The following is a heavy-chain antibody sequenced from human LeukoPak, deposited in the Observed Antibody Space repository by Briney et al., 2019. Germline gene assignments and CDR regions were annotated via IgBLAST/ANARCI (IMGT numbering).Heavy chain of an antibody. J-gene: IGHJ6*03. CDR3: ARDPYSGSYGDYYYYYMDV. CDR2: ITSSGTYI. D-gene: IGHD1-26*01. V-gene: IGHV3-21*01. Sequence: GGSLRLSCAASGFTFSSYGMTWVRQAPGKGLEWVSSITSSGTYIYYADSVKGRFTISRDNAKNSLYLQMNSLRPEDTAVYYCARDPYSGSYGDYYYYYMDVWGKGTTVTISS. CDR1: GFTFSSYG.